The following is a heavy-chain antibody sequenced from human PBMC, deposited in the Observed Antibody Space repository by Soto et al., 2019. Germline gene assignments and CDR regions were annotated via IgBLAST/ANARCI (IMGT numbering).Heavy chain of an antibody. J-gene: IGHJ4*02. D-gene: IGHD2-2*01. V-gene: IGHV3-7*05. CDR2: IKQDGSEI. CDR3: AKSLSAIPGDS. CDR1: GFTFSSYW. Sequence: PGGSLRLSCAASGFTFSSYWMSWVRQGPGKGPEWVANIKQDGSEIYYVDSVKGRLTISRDNAKSSLYLQMTSLRAEDTAVYHCAKSLSAIPGDSWGQGTLVTVS.